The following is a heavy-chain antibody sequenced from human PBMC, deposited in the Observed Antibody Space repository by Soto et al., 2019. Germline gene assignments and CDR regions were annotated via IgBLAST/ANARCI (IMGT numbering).Heavy chain of an antibody. CDR3: ARDMWSAMTTRIFDH. CDR1: GGSVDSGNHY. CDR2: IYYGEST. Sequence: QVLVQESGPGLVKPSQTLTLSCTVSGGSVDSGNHYWNWIRQPPGKGLEWIGYIYYGESTYYNPSLKSRATISVDTSQSRFALRLTSVTSADTAVYYCARDMWSAMTTRIFDHWGQGTLVIVSS. V-gene: IGHV4-30-4*01. J-gene: IGHJ4*02. D-gene: IGHD4-17*01.